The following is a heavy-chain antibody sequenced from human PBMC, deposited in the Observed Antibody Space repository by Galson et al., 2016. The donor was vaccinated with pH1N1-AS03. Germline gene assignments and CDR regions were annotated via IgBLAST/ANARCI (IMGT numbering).Heavy chain of an antibody. V-gene: IGHV4-59*11. CDR3: SRLVGQAFAY. CDR1: GGSISSHY. CDR2: VYDRVNT. Sequence: ETLSLTCTVSGGSISSHYWSWIRQSPGKGLEWIGYVYDRVNTNYNPSLKSRVTISVDTSKNQFSLNLGSVTAADTAVYYCSRLVGQAFAYWGQGMLVTVSS. J-gene: IGHJ4*02.